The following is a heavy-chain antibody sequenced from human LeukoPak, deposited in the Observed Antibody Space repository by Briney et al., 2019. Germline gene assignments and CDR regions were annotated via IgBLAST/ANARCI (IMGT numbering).Heavy chain of an antibody. Sequence: SETLSLTCAVYGGSFSGYYWSWLRQPPGKGLEWIGEINHSGSANYNPSLKSRVTISVDTSKNQFSLKLSSVTAADTAVYYCARGPYDSSGYFQIWGQGTMVTVSS. J-gene: IGHJ3*02. D-gene: IGHD3-22*01. CDR2: INHSGSA. CDR3: ARGPYDSSGYFQI. V-gene: IGHV4-34*01. CDR1: GGSFSGYY.